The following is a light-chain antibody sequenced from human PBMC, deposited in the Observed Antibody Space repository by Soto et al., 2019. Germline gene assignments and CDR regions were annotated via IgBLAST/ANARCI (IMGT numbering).Light chain of an antibody. J-gene: IGLJ2*01. V-gene: IGLV2-11*01. CDR3: CLYAGSYTSVV. CDR1: SSDVGGYNY. Sequence: QSALTQPRSVSGSPGQSVTISCTGTSSDVGGYNYVSWYQQYPGKAPKLMIYDVSKRPSGVPDRFSASKSGNTASLTISGLQAEDEADYYCCLYAGSYTSVVFGGGTKVTVL. CDR2: DVS.